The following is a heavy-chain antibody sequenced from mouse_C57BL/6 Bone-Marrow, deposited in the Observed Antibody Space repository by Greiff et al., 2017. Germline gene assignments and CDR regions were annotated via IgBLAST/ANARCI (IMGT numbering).Heavy chain of an antibody. V-gene: IGHV14-4*01. CDR3: TTIYYGNYGAMDY. J-gene: IGHJ4*01. CDR2: IDPENGDT. D-gene: IGHD2-1*01. CDR1: GFNIKDAY. Sequence: EVQLQQSGAELVRPGASVKLSCTASGFNIKDAYMHWVKQRPEQGLEWIGWIDPENGDTEYASKFQGKATITADTSSNTAYLQLISLTSEDTAVYYCTTIYYGNYGAMDYWGQGTSVTVSS.